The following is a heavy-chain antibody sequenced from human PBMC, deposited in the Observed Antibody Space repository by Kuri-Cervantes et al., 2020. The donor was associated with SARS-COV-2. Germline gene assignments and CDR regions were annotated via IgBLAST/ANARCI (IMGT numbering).Heavy chain of an antibody. CDR2: IYYSGSA. J-gene: IGHJ3*02. V-gene: IGHV4-30-4*08. CDR3: ARSTYGYCSSTSCSPGGVFDI. CDR1: GGSLSSGDYY. Sequence: SETLSLTCTVSGGSLSSGDYYWTWVRQPPGKGLEWIGNIYYSGSASYNPSLKSRLTMSLDMSKSQFSLKLNSVTAADTAVYYCARSTYGYCSSTSCSPGGVFDIWGQGTMVTVSS. D-gene: IGHD2-2*01.